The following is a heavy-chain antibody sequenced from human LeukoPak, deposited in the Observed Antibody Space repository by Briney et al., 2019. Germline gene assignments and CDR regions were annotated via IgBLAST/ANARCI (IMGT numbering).Heavy chain of an antibody. CDR2: INPSGGST. J-gene: IGHJ3*02. Sequence: GASVKVSCKASGYTFTGYYMHWVRQAPGQGLEWMGIINPSGGSTSYAQKFQGRVTMTRDTSTSTVYMELSSLRSEDTAVYYCARDYYDSSGIPQDAFDIWGQGTMVTVSS. CDR3: ARDYYDSSGIPQDAFDI. CDR1: GYTFTGYY. D-gene: IGHD3-22*01. V-gene: IGHV1-46*01.